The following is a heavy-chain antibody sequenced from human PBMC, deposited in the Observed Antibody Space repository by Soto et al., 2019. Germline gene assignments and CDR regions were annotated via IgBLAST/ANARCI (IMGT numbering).Heavy chain of an antibody. CDR1: GFTFSDCA. D-gene: IGHD3-10*01. Sequence: QVQLVESGGGVVQPGRSLSLSCAASGFTFSDCAMHWVRQAPGKGLEWVAVISYDGNSEYYADSVKGRFIISRDNSKDTLFLQMNSLRAEDTALYYCARTMARGVSMDVWGQGTTVTVSS. CDR2: ISYDGNSE. J-gene: IGHJ6*02. CDR3: ARTMARGVSMDV. V-gene: IGHV3-30-3*01.